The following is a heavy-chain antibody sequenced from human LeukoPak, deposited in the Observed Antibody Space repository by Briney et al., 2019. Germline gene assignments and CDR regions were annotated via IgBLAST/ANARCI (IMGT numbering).Heavy chain of an antibody. Sequence: GGSLRLSCAVSRFTFSSYNMNWVRQAPGKGLEWVSYISSSSGSIYYADSVKGRFTISRDNSKKTVYLQMNSLRAEDTAVYYCASTVTNLHYYYGMDVWGRGTTVTVSS. CDR2: ISSSSGSI. V-gene: IGHV3-48*01. J-gene: IGHJ6*02. CDR1: RFTFSSYN. CDR3: ASTVTNLHYYYGMDV. D-gene: IGHD4-17*01.